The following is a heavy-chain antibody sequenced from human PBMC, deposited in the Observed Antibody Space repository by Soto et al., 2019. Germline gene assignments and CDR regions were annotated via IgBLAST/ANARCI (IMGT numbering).Heavy chain of an antibody. V-gene: IGHV1-3*01. J-gene: IGHJ4*02. CDR3: ERSIVVVTALDY. Sequence: ACQAPGQRLEWMGWINAGNGNTKYSQKFQGRVTITRDTSASTAYMELSSLRSEDTAVYYCERSIVVVTALDYWGQGTLVTVS. CDR2: INAGNGNT. D-gene: IGHD2-21*02.